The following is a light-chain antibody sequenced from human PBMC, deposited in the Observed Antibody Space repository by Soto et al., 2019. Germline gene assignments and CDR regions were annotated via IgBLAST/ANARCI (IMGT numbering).Light chain of an antibody. J-gene: IGLJ2*01. CDR3: SSYAGSKNLV. CDR1: SSDVGAYNY. Sequence: QSALTQPPSASGSPGQSVTISCTETSSDVGAYNYVSWYQQHPGKAPKLMIYEVTKRPSGVPDRFSASKSGNTASLTVSGLQTEDEADYYCSSYAGSKNLVFGGGTKLTVL. V-gene: IGLV2-8*01. CDR2: EVT.